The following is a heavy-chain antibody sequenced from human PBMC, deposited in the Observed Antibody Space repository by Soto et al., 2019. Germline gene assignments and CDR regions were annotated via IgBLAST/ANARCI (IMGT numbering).Heavy chain of an antibody. Sequence: LRLSCAASGFTFSSYAMHWVRQAPGKGLEWVAVISYDGSNKYYADSVKGRFTISRDNSKNTLYLQMNSLRAEDTAVYYCARDRHITIFGSDYYYGMDVWGQGTTVTISS. D-gene: IGHD3-3*01. V-gene: IGHV3-30-3*01. CDR1: GFTFSSYA. CDR3: ARDRHITIFGSDYYYGMDV. CDR2: ISYDGSNK. J-gene: IGHJ6*02.